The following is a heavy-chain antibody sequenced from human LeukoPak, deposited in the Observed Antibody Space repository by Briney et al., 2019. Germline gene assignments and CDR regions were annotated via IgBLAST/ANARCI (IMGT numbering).Heavy chain of an antibody. Sequence: EASVKVSCKASGGTFSSYAISWVRQAPGQGLEWMGRIIPIFGTANYAQKFQGRVTMTRNTSISTAYMELSSLRSEDTAVYCCARADHNSGSNAFDIWGQGTMVTVSS. CDR2: IIPIFGTA. CDR3: ARADHNSGSNAFDI. D-gene: IGHD3-10*01. J-gene: IGHJ3*02. CDR1: GGTFSSYA. V-gene: IGHV1-69*05.